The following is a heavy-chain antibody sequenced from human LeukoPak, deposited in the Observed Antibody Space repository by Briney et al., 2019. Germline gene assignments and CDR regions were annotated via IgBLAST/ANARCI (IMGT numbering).Heavy chain of an antibody. CDR1: GYTFTGYY. D-gene: IGHD3-10*01. Sequence: GASVKVSCKASGYTFTGYYMHWVRQAPGQGLEWMGWMNPNSGYIGYAQKFQGRVTMTRNTSISTAYMELSSLRSEDTAVYYCARGTYYYGSGPYYFDYWGQGTLVTVSS. J-gene: IGHJ4*02. CDR3: ARGTYYYGSGPYYFDY. V-gene: IGHV1-8*02. CDR2: MNPNSGYI.